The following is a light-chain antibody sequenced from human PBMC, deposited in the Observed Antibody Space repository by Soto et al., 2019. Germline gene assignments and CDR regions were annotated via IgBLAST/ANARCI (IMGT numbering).Light chain of an antibody. CDR1: QSISSW. CDR2: QAS. Sequence: DIQMTQSPSTVSASVVDGVTSTCRASQSISSWLAWYQQKPGKAPKLLISQASSLESGVPSRFSGSGSETEFTLTISGLQPDDFASYYCQQYNSYSWTFGHGTKVDI. V-gene: IGKV1-5*03. CDR3: QQYNSYSWT. J-gene: IGKJ1*01.